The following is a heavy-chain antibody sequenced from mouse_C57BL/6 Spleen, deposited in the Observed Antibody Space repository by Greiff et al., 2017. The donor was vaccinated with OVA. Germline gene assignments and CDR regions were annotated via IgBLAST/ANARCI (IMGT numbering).Heavy chain of an antibody. J-gene: IGHJ4*01. Sequence: QVQLQQPGAELVRPGSSVKLSCKASGYTFTSYWMDWVKQRPGQGLEWIGNIYPSDSETHYNQKFKDKATLTVDKSSSTAYMQLSSLTSEDSAVYYGARRGNWGYYYAMDYWGQGTSVTVSS. CDR1: GYTFTSYW. CDR2: IYPSDSET. D-gene: IGHD4-1*01. CDR3: ARRGNWGYYYAMDY. V-gene: IGHV1-61*01.